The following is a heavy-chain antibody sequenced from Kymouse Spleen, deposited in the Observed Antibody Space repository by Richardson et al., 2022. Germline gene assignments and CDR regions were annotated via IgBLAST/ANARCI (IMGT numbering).Heavy chain of an antibody. V-gene: IGHV3-9*01. Sequence: EVQLVESGGGLVQPGRSLRLSCAASGFTFDDYAMHWVRQAPGKGLEWVSGISWNSGSIGYADSVKGRFTISRDNAKNSLYLQMNSLRAEDTALYYCAKDNWNYVPYDILTGYYNWYFDLWGRGTLVTVSS. CDR2: ISWNSGSI. J-gene: IGHJ2*01. CDR3: AKDNWNYVPYDILTGYYNWYFDL. D-gene: IGHD3-9*01. CDR1: GFTFDDYA.